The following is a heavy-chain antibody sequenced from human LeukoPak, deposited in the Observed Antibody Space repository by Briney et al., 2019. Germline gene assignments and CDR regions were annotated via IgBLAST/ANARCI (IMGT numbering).Heavy chain of an antibody. V-gene: IGHV3-15*01. CDR2: IKSKTDGGTT. J-gene: IGHJ4*02. CDR1: GFTFSNAW. Sequence: GGSLRLSCAASGFTFSNAWMSWVRQAPGKGLEWVGRIKSKTDGGTTDYAAPVKGRFTISRDDSKNTLYLQMNSLKTEDTAVHYCTTSPYCGGDCYSWGQGTLVTVSS. D-gene: IGHD2-21*02. CDR3: TTSPYCGGDCYS.